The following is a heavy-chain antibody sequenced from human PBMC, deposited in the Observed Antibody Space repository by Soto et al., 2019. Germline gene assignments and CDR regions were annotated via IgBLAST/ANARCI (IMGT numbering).Heavy chain of an antibody. J-gene: IGHJ4*02. V-gene: IGHV3-30-3*01. D-gene: IGHD5-12*01. CDR1: GFTFSSYA. CDR3: ARVPSSSGRAHF. Sequence: QVQLVESGGGVVQPGRSLRLSCAASGFTFSSYAMHWVRQAPGKGLEWVEVISYDGSNKYNADSVKGRFTISRDNSKNTLYLQINSMRAEHTAVYYWARVPSSSGRAHFWGKGTLVTVSS. CDR2: ISYDGSNK.